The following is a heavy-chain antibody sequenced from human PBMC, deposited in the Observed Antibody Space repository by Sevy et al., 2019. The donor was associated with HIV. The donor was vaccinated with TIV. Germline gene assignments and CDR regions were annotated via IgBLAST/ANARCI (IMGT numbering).Heavy chain of an antibody. CDR3: ATTKDYYEGSGYPFDG. Sequence: ASVKVSCKVSGSALTELAMHWVRQAPGKGLEWMATFDPEDGETFYAQKFQGRVTMTEDTSTDTAYLELVSLRSEDTAVYYCATTKDYYEGSGYPFDGWGQVTLVTVSS. D-gene: IGHD3-22*01. V-gene: IGHV1-24*01. J-gene: IGHJ4*02. CDR1: GSALTELA. CDR2: FDPEDGET.